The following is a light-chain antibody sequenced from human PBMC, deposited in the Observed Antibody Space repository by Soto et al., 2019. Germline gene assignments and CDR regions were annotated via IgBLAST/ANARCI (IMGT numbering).Light chain of an antibody. CDR2: SNN. V-gene: IGLV1-44*01. J-gene: IGLJ3*02. CDR3: AAWDDSLNGWV. Sequence: QSVLTQPPSVSGAPGQRVTIFCTGSSSNIGADYHVHWYQQLPGTAPRLLIYSNNQRPSGVPDRFSGSKSGTSASLAISGLQSEDEADYYCAAWDDSLNGWVFGGGTKLTVL. CDR1: SSNIGADYH.